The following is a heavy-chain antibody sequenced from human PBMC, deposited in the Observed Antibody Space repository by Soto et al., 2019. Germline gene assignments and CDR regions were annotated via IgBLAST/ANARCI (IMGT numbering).Heavy chain of an antibody. CDR3: ARGEDYDWFDP. Sequence: SETLSLTCTVSGGSISSYYWSWIRQPPGKGLEWIGYIYYSGSTNYNPSLKSRVTISVDTSKNQFSLKLSSVTAADTAVYYCARGEDYDWFDPWGQGTLVTVSS. CDR1: GGSISSYY. CDR2: IYYSGST. J-gene: IGHJ5*02. V-gene: IGHV4-59*01. D-gene: IGHD4-17*01.